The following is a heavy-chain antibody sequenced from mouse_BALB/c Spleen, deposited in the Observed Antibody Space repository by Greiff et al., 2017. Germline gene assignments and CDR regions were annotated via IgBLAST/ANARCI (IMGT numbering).Heavy chain of an antibody. Sequence: VQLQQPGAELVKPGASVKLSCKASGYTFTSYYMYWVKQRPGQGLEWIGGINPSNGGTNFNEKFKSKATLTVDKSSSTAYMQLSSLTSEDSAVYYCTRGAYSGYGFAYWGQGTLVTVSA. J-gene: IGHJ3*01. V-gene: IGHV1S81*02. CDR3: TRGAYSGYGFAY. D-gene: IGHD1-2*01. CDR1: GYTFTSYY. CDR2: INPSNGGT.